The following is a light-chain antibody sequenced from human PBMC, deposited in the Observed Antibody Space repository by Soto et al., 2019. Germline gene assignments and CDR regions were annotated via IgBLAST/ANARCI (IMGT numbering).Light chain of an antibody. J-gene: IGKJ5*01. CDR3: MQALQRHIT. V-gene: IGKV2-28*01. CDR2: LGS. Sequence: DIVMTQSPLSLPVTPGEPASISCRSSQSLLHREGYNDFDWYLQKAWKSPQLLIYLGSNGASGVPDRFSGCRSGTDFKLRSSRVEAEDVEIYYCMQALQRHITFGQGTRMEIK. CDR1: QSLLHREGYND.